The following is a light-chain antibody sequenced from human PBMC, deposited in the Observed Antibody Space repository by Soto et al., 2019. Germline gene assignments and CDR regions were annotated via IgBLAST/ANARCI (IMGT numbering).Light chain of an antibody. V-gene: IGLV2-8*01. CDR3: KSYAGSNSYV. J-gene: IGLJ1*01. CDR2: EVV. CDR1: KNDIGVYDF. Sequence: QSALTQPPSASGSPGQSVTISCTGTKNDIGVYDFVSWYQHHPGKAPRLIIYEVVQRPSGVPDRFSGSKSGNTAFLTVSGLQAADEADYFCKSYAGSNSYVFGSGTK.